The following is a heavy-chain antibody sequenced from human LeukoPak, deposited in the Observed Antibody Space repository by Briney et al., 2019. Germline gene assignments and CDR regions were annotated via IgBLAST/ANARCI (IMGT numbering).Heavy chain of an antibody. Sequence: GGSLRLSCAASGFTFDDYTMHWVRQAPGKGLEWVSLISWDGGSTYYADSVKGRFTISRDNSKNSLYLQMNSLRTEDTALYYCVGEQQLAFDYWGQGTLVTVSS. CDR3: VGEQQLAFDY. CDR2: ISWDGGST. J-gene: IGHJ4*02. V-gene: IGHV3-43*01. D-gene: IGHD6-13*01. CDR1: GFTFDDYT.